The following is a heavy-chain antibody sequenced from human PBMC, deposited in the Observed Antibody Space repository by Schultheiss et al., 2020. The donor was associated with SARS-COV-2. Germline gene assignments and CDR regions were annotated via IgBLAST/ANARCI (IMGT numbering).Heavy chain of an antibody. V-gene: IGHV3-23*01. CDR2: ISASGYTT. D-gene: IGHD2-8*01. Sequence: GGSLRLSCAASGFTFSSYAMSWVRQAPRKGLEWVSIISASGYTTHYADSVRGRFTISRDNSKNTLYLQMNSLRAEDTAVYYCARSPRYCTNGVCYTDYYYYMDVWGKGTTVTVSS. J-gene: IGHJ6*03. CDR1: GFTFSSYA. CDR3: ARSPRYCTNGVCYTDYYYYMDV.